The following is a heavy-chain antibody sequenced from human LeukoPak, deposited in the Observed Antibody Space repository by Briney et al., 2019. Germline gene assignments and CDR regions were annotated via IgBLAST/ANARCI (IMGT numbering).Heavy chain of an antibody. CDR2: INHSGST. D-gene: IGHD3-9*01. V-gene: IGHV4-34*01. Sequence: SETLSLTCAVYGGSFSGYYWSWIRQPPGKGLEWIGEINHSGSTNYNPSLKSRVTISVDTSKNQFSLKLSSVTAADTAVYYCARHPRPGRHDILTGYYKEYFDYWGQGTLVTVSS. J-gene: IGHJ4*02. CDR3: ARHPRPGRHDILTGYYKEYFDY. CDR1: GGSFSGYY.